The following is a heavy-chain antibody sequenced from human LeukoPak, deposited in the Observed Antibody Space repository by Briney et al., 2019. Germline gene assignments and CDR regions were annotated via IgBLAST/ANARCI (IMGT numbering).Heavy chain of an antibody. CDR1: GFTFDDYA. CDR3: AKGLGYDSYFDY. V-gene: IGHV3-9*01. Sequence: GGSLRLSCAASGFTFDDYAMPWVRQAPGKGLEWVSGISWNSGSIGYADSVKGRFTISRDNSKNTLYLQMNSLRAEDTAVYYCAKGLGYDSYFDYWGQGTLVTVSS. J-gene: IGHJ4*02. CDR2: ISWNSGSI. D-gene: IGHD3-22*01.